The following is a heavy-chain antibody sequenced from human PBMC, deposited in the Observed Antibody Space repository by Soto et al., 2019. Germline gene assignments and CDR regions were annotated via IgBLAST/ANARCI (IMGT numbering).Heavy chain of an antibody. CDR2: INHSGST. Sequence: PSETLSLTCAVYGGSFSGYYWSWIRQPPGKGLEWIGEINHSGSTNYNPSLKSRVTISVDTSKNQFSLKLSSVTAADTAVYYCARALDIAAAGTLKNSAPHADYWGQGTLVTVSS. CDR3: ARALDIAAAGTLKNSAPHADY. D-gene: IGHD6-13*01. J-gene: IGHJ4*02. CDR1: GGSFSGYY. V-gene: IGHV4-34*01.